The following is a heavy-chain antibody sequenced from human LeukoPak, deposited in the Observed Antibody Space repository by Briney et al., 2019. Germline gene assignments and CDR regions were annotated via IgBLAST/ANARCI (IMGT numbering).Heavy chain of an antibody. Sequence: SETLSLTCAVHGGSFSGYYWSWIRQPPGKGLEWIGEINHSGSTNYNPSLKSRVTISVDTSKNQFSLKLSSVTAADTAVYYCARLGYCSGGSCYLRSSVYYYGMDVWGQGTTVTVSS. CDR3: ARLGYCSGGSCYLRSSVYYYGMDV. CDR1: GGSFSGYY. J-gene: IGHJ6*02. D-gene: IGHD2-15*01. V-gene: IGHV4-34*01. CDR2: INHSGST.